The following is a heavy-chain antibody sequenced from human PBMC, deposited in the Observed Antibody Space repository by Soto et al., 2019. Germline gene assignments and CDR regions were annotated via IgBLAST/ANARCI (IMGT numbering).Heavy chain of an antibody. V-gene: IGHV4-30-4*01. CDR2: IYYSGST. CDR1: GGSISSGDYY. J-gene: IGHJ6*02. Sequence: QVQLQESGPGLVKPSQTLSLTCTVSGGSISSGDYYWSWIRQPPGKGLAWIGYIYYSGSTYYNPSLKSRVTISVDTSKNQFSLKLSSVTAADTAVYYCARDGWNYDYYYGMDVWGQGTTVTVSS. D-gene: IGHD1-1*01. CDR3: ARDGWNYDYYYGMDV.